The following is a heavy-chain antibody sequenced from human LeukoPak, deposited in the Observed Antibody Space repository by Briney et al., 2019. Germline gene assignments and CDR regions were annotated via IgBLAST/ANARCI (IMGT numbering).Heavy chain of an antibody. CDR2: IIPILGIA. Sequence: ASVKISCKASGYTFTSYYVHWVRQAPGRGLEWMGRIIPILGIANYAQKFLGRVTITADKSTSTAYMELSSLRSEDTAVYYCARDHDYNVYYYYMDVWGKGTTVTVSS. CDR3: ARDHDYNVYYYYMDV. D-gene: IGHD5-24*01. J-gene: IGHJ6*03. V-gene: IGHV1-69*04. CDR1: GYTFTSYY.